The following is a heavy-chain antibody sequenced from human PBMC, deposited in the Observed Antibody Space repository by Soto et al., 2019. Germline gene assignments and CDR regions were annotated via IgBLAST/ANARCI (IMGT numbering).Heavy chain of an antibody. D-gene: IGHD6-19*01. J-gene: IGHJ3*02. CDR3: ATHIPGTAVDGGAFDI. CDR2: ISSSSRYI. V-gene: IGHV3-21*01. Sequence: PGGSLRLCCAASGFTFVDYSIHWVRQAPGKGLEWVSSISSSSRYIYHADSVKGRFTISRGNAHNSLYLQMNSLRAEDTAVYYCATHIPGTAVDGGAFDIWGQGTMVTVSS. CDR1: GFTFVDYS.